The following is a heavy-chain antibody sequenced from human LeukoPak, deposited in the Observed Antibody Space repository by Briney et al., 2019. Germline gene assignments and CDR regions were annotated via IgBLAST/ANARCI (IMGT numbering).Heavy chain of an antibody. D-gene: IGHD2-15*01. V-gene: IGHV4-39*01. CDR3: ARLGCSGRSCFSAWNDY. J-gene: IGHJ4*02. CDR1: GGXISSSTYY. CDR2: IYYTGSI. Sequence: SETLSLTCTVSGGXISSSTYYWAWIRQPPGTGLEWIGTIYYTGSIFYSPSLKSRVTISVDTYNNQFSLRLNSVTAADTAVYYCARLGCSGRSCFSAWNDYWGQGTLVTVSS.